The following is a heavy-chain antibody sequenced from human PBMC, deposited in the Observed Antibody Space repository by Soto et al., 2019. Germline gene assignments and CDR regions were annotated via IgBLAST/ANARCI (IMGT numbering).Heavy chain of an antibody. Sequence: EVHLVETGGDLIQPGGSLRLSCAASGFTVSGNYMSWVRQAPGKGLEWVSVIYTGGSTYYADSVKGRFTISRDNSKNTLYLQMNNLRAEDKAVYYCARENGGNSVGYFDYWGQGTLVTVSS. D-gene: IGHD2-21*02. CDR2: IYTGGST. V-gene: IGHV3-53*02. J-gene: IGHJ4*02. CDR1: GFTVSGNY. CDR3: ARENGGNSVGYFDY.